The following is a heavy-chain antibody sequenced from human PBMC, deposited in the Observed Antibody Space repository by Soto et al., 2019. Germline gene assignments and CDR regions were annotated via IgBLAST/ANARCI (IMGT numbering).Heavy chain of an antibody. CDR2: ISYDGSNK. V-gene: IGHV3-30-3*01. D-gene: IGHD2-2*02. Sequence: GGSLRLSCAASGLTFSSYAMHWVRQAPGKGLEWVAVISYDGSNKYYADSVKGRFTISRDNSKNTLYLQMNSLRAEDTAVYYCVLGGIVVVPAAIPGYYYGMDVWGQGTTVTVSS. CDR1: GLTFSSYA. J-gene: IGHJ6*02. CDR3: VLGGIVVVPAAIPGYYYGMDV.